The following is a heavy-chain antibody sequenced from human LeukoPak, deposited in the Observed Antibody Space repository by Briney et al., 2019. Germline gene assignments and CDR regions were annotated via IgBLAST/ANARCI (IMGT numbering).Heavy chain of an antibody. D-gene: IGHD3-3*01. J-gene: IGHJ3*02. CDR3: ARVSRFLEWSQAFDI. CDR2: IYYSGST. CDR1: GGSVSSGSYY. V-gene: IGHV4-61*01. Sequence: SSETLSLTCTVSGGSVSSGSYYWSWIRQPPGKGLEWIGYIYYSGSTNYNPSLKSRVTISVDTSKNQFSLKLSSVTAADTAVYYCARVSRFLEWSQAFDIWGQGTMVTVSS.